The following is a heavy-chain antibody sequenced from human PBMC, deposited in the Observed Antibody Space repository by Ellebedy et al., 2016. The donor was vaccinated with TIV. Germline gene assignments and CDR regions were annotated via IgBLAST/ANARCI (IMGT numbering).Heavy chain of an antibody. CDR1: GVSISSGAYY. CDR2: LYYRGST. CDR3: ARQPDSSNWYMVWWFDP. Sequence: MPSETLSLTCTVSGVSISSGAYYWGWIRQPPGPGLEWIGSLYYRGSTYYNPSLKSRVNISVDTSKNQFSLKLGSVTAADTAVYYCARQPDSSNWYMVWWFDPWGQGTLVTVSS. D-gene: IGHD6-13*01. V-gene: IGHV4-39*01. J-gene: IGHJ5*02.